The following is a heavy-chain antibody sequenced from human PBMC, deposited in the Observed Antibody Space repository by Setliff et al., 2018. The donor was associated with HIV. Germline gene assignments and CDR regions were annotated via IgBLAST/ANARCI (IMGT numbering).Heavy chain of an antibody. Sequence: ASVKVSCKTSGYTFTAYYIHWVRQAPGQGLEWMGWINSNNGGTKYAQNFQGRVTMTRDTSITPAYMELSSLISDDKAVYYWAGEERYYDGKGALDYWGQGMLVTVSS. CDR1: GYTFTAYY. V-gene: IGHV1-2*02. J-gene: IGHJ4*02. CDR2: INSNNGGT. CDR3: AGEERYYDGKGALDY. D-gene: IGHD3-22*01.